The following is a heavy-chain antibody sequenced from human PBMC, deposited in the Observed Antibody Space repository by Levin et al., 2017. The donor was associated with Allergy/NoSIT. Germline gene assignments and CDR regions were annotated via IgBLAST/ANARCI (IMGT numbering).Heavy chain of an antibody. D-gene: IGHD5-24*01. J-gene: IGHJ4*02. V-gene: IGHV4-39*01. CDR2: IYYSGST. CDR3: ARLRDGYNGLGDY. CDR1: GGSISSSSYY. Sequence: SETLSLTCTVSGGSISSSSYYWGWIRQPPGKGLEWIGSIYYSGSTYYNPSLKSRVTISVDTSKNQFSLKLSSVTAADTAVYYCARLRDGYNGLGDYWGQGTLVTVSS.